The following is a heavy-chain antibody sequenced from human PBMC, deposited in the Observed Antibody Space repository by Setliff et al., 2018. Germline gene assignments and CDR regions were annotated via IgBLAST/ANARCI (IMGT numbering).Heavy chain of an antibody. CDR2: VSFSGST. V-gene: IGHV4-39*02. CDR1: GASISRTSYY. J-gene: IGHJ4*02. CDR3: ARGRYYESNSYYFPFDF. D-gene: IGHD3-22*01. Sequence: SETLSLTCNVSGASISRTSYYWGWIRQSPGKGVEWIASVSFSGSTYYNSALKSRATIFAHKSQTHFSLRLTSATAADTAVYYCARGRYYESNSYYFPFDFWGQGMLVTVSS.